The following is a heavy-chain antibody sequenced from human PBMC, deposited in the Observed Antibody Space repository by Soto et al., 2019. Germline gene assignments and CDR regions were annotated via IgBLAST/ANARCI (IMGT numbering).Heavy chain of an antibody. CDR1: GFTFSSYA. CDR3: AKDPRRWAGSLAAAAPGGSGFDY. CDR2: ISGSGGST. Sequence: PGGSLRLSCAASGFTFSSYAMSWVRQAPGKGLEWVSAISGSGGSTYYADSVKGRFTISRDNSKNTLYLQMNSLRAEDTAVYYCAKDPRRWAGSLAAAAPGGSGFDYWGQGTLVTVSS. D-gene: IGHD6-13*01. V-gene: IGHV3-23*01. J-gene: IGHJ4*02.